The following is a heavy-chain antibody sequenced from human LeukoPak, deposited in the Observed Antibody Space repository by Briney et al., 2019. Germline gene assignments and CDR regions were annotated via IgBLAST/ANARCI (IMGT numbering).Heavy chain of an antibody. D-gene: IGHD3-3*01. CDR2: INPSGGTI. J-gene: IGHJ4*02. CDR1: GFTFSSYS. V-gene: IGHV3-48*04. Sequence: GGSLRLSCAASGFTFSSYSMTWVRQAPGKGLECVSYINPSGGTIHYADSVKGRFTISRDNAKNSLFLQMSSLRAEDTAVYYCVKVWSGYSNFDYWGQGTLVTVSS. CDR3: VKVWSGYSNFDY.